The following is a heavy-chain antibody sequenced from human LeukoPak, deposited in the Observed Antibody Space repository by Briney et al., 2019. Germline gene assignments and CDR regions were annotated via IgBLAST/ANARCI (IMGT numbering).Heavy chain of an antibody. CDR2: INPNSGGT. J-gene: IGHJ4*02. CDR1: GYTFTGYY. CDR3: ARAPFYYGSGSYPPYYFDY. D-gene: IGHD3-10*01. V-gene: IGHV1-2*02. Sequence: GASVKVSCKASGYTFTGYYMHWVRQAPGQGLEWMGWINPNSGGTNYAQKFQGRVTMTRDTPISTAYMELSRLRSDDTAVYYCARAPFYYGSGSYPPYYFDYWGQGTLVTVSS.